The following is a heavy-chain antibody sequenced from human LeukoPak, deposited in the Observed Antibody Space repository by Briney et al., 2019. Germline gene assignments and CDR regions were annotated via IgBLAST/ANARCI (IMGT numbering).Heavy chain of an antibody. J-gene: IGHJ5*02. Sequence: SETLSLTCTVSGGSISSYYWSWIRQPPGKGLEWIGYIYYSGSTNYNPSLKSRVTISVDTSKNQFSLKLSSVTAADTAVYYCARLPGIVGAMSHWFDPWGQGTLVTVSS. D-gene: IGHD1-26*01. V-gene: IGHV4-59*08. CDR1: GGSISSYY. CDR2: IYYSGST. CDR3: ARLPGIVGAMSHWFDP.